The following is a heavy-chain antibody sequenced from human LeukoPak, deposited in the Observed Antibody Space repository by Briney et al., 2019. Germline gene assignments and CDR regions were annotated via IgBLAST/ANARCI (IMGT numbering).Heavy chain of an antibody. CDR2: INPSGGST. V-gene: IGHV1-46*01. D-gene: IGHD3-22*01. J-gene: IGHJ1*01. CDR3: ARGYYDSSDFEYFQH. CDR1: GYTFTSYY. Sequence: ASVKVSCKASGYTFTSYYMHWVRQAPGQGLEWMGIINPSGGSTSYAQKFQGRVTMTRDTSIGTVYMELSRLRSDDTAVFFCARGYYDSSDFEYFQHWGQGTLVTVSS.